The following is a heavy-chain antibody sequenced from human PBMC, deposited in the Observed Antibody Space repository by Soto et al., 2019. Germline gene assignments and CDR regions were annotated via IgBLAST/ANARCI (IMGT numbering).Heavy chain of an antibody. V-gene: IGHV4-4*07. CDR1: VVSISSYY. Sequence: SETLSLTCTFSVVSISSYYWSCIRQPAGKGLEWIGRIYTSGSTNYNPSLKGRVTMSVDTSKNQFSLNLSYETAADTAVYYCARGSATVNKLWFEGLGQGTRGIVSS. CDR2: IYTSGST. D-gene: IGHD4-17*01. CDR3: ARGSATVNKLWFEG. J-gene: IGHJ5*02.